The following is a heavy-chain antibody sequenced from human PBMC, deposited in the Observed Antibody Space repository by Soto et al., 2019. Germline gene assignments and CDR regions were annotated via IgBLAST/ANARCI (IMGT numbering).Heavy chain of an antibody. CDR3: AIVALRAHWSGYFIVHWFDP. Sequence: GGSLRLSCAASGFTFSSYSMNWVRQAPGKGLEWVSSISSSSSYIYYADSVKGRFTISRDNAKNSLYLQMNSLRAEDTAVYYFAIVALRAHWSGYFIVHWFDPWGQGTLVTVSS. D-gene: IGHD3-3*01. V-gene: IGHV3-21*01. J-gene: IGHJ5*02. CDR2: ISSSSSYI. CDR1: GFTFSSYS.